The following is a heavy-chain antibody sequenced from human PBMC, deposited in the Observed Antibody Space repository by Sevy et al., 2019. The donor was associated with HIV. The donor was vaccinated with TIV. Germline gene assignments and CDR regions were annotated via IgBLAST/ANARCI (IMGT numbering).Heavy chain of an antibody. V-gene: IGHV3-15*01. CDR3: STDPIIVLLVTDGMDV. Sequence: GGSLRLSCAASGFTFSYAWMTWVRQAPGKGLEWLGRIKSKAGGGTTEYAAPVKGRFTISRDDSKNTLYLQMNSLKTEDTAVYYCSTDPIIVLLVTDGMDVWGQGTTVTVSS. J-gene: IGHJ6*02. D-gene: IGHD2-8*02. CDR1: GFTFSYAW. CDR2: IKSKAGGGTT.